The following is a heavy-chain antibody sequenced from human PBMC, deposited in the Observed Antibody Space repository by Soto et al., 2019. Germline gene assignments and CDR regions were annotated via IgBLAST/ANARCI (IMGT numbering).Heavy chain of an antibody. CDR1: GGTFSSYA. CDR3: ARETFSGYSSSRHFDY. D-gene: IGHD6-6*01. CDR2: IIPIFGTA. V-gene: IGHV1-69*13. J-gene: IGHJ4*02. Sequence: SVKVSCKASGGTFSSYAICWVRQAPGQGLEWMGGIIPIFGTANYAQKFQGRVTITADESTSTAYMELSSLRSEDTAVYYCARETFSGYSSSRHFDYWGQGTLVTVSS.